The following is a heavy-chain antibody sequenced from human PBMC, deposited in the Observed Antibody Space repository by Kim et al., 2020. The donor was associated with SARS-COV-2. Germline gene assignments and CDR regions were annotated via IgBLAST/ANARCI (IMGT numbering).Heavy chain of an antibody. Sequence: STRYADSLKGRLTISKANANNSMFLEMNSQSSEDTASYHCVRGYAGGPFDLWGQGTLVTVSS. J-gene: IGHJ4*02. CDR2: ST. CDR3: VRGYAGGPFDL. V-gene: IGHV3-20*01. D-gene: IGHD3-16*01.